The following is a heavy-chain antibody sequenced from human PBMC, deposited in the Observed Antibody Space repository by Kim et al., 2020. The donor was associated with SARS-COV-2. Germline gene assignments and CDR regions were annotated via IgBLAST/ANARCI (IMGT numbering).Heavy chain of an antibody. CDR3: AKGASSWWTNFDY. D-gene: IGHD6-13*01. J-gene: IGHJ4*02. V-gene: IGHV3-9*01. Sequence: YEDSVKGRFTISRDKAKNSLYLQMNRLRAEDTALYYCAKGASSWWTNFDYWGQGTLVTVSS.